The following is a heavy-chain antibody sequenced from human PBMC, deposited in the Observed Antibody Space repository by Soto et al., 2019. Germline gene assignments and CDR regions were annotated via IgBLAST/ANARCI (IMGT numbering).Heavy chain of an antibody. D-gene: IGHD3-22*01. CDR2: IIPILGIA. Sequence: SVKVSCKASGGTFSSYTISWVRQAPGQGLEWMGRIIPILGIANYAQKFQGRVTITADKSTSTAYTELSSLRSEDTAVYYCASGYDSSGYYHGPWGQGTMVTFSS. V-gene: IGHV1-69*02. CDR1: GGTFSSYT. J-gene: IGHJ5*02. CDR3: ASGYDSSGYYHGP.